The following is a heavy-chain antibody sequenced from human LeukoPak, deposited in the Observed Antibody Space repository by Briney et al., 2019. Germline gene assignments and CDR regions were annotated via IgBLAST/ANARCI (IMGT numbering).Heavy chain of an antibody. CDR1: GYSFTSYW. V-gene: IGHV5-51*01. CDR2: IYPGDSDT. J-gene: IGHJ4*02. CDR3: ARLSSSGWYGDY. Sequence: GESLKISCKGSGYSFTSYWIGWGRQMPGKGLEGLVIIYPGDSDTRYSPSFQGQVTISADQSISTAYLQWSSLKASDTAMYYCARLSSSGWYGDYWGQGTLVTVSS. D-gene: IGHD6-19*01.